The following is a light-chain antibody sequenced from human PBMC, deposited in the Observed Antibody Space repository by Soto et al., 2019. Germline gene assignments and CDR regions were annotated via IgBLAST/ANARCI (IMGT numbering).Light chain of an antibody. CDR3: QQSYDRLT. CDR1: QSVSTY. CDR2: DAS. J-gene: IGKJ4*01. Sequence: EIVLTQSPATLALSPGERATLSCRASQSVSTYLAWYQQKAGQAPKLLVYDASNRATGIPARFSRSGSGTVFTITSSCLPPTDFAYSYCQQSYDRLTFGGPNKVEI. V-gene: IGKV3-11*01.